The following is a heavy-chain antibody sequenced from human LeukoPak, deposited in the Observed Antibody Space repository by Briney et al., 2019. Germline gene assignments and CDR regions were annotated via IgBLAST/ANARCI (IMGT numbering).Heavy chain of an antibody. V-gene: IGHV4-59*12. D-gene: IGHD3-3*01. J-gene: IGHJ4*02. Sequence: NASETLSLTCTVSGGSITNYYWSWIRQPPGKGLEWIGFSYYNGNTNYNPSLKSRVTISVDMSKNQFSLSLRSVTAADTAVYYCARDFRGGYDFWSGYYTPYYFDYWGQGILVTVSS. CDR1: GGSITNYY. CDR3: ARDFRGGYDFWSGYYTPYYFDY. CDR2: SYYNGNT.